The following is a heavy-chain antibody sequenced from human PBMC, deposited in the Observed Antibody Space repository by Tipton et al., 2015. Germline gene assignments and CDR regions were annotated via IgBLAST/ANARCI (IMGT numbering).Heavy chain of an antibody. J-gene: IGHJ4*02. V-gene: IGHV3-21*04. Sequence: SLRLSCAASGFSSSLYYINWVRQAPGKGLEWVSSISGNGGYTYSGDSMKGRVTISRDNAGNSVYLQMDSLRAEDTAVYYCARVGEGSAYGDWGQGTLFSVSS. CDR1: GFSSSLYY. CDR2: ISGNGGYT. D-gene: IGHD4-17*01. CDR3: ARVGEGSAYGD.